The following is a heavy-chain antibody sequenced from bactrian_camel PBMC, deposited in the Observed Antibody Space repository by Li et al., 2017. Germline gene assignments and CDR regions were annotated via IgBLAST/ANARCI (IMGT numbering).Heavy chain of an antibody. CDR1: GFAFDFFY. J-gene: IGHJ6*01. V-gene: IGHV3S1*01. Sequence: HVQLVESGGGLVRPGVSLRLSCVGSGFAFDFFYIYWVRQAPGKGLEWVSTVSNTGGTTYYVDSVKGRFTISRDNAKNTLYLQMNNLKPEDTAIYYCAAEALRDGWYCPPDFGYRGQGTQVTVS. CDR2: VSNTGGTT. CDR3: AAEALRDGWYCPPDFGY. D-gene: IGHD6*01.